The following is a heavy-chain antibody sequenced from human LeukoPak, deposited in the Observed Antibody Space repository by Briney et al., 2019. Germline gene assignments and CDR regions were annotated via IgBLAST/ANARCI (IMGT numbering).Heavy chain of an antibody. Sequence: ASVKVSCKASAYIFTIYGISWVRQAPGQGLEWMGWISPYNGHTNFAPNLQDRLTMTTDTSTSTAYMELRSLRFDDTAVYYCAKTRDTVLNEYWGQGTLVTVSS. CDR3: AKTRDTVLNEY. V-gene: IGHV1-18*01. J-gene: IGHJ4*02. CDR2: ISPYNGHT. CDR1: AYIFTIYG.